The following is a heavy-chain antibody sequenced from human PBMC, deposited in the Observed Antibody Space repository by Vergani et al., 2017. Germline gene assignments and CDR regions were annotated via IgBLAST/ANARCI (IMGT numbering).Heavy chain of an antibody. V-gene: IGHV4-39*01. Sequence: QLQLQESGPGLVKPSETLSLTCTVSGGSISSSSYYWGWIRQPPGKGLEWIGRIDYSGSTYYNPSLKSRVTISVDTSKNQFSLKLSSVTAADTAVYYCARNQVEYYYGSGSYYKDNWFDPWGQGTLVTVSS. CDR2: IDYSGST. D-gene: IGHD3-10*01. J-gene: IGHJ5*02. CDR1: GGSISSSSYY. CDR3: ARNQVEYYYGSGSYYKDNWFDP.